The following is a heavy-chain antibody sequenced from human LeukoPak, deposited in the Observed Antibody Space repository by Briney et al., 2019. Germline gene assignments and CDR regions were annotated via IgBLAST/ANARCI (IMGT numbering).Heavy chain of an antibody. D-gene: IGHD2-2*01. CDR2: INSDGSST. CDR3: AKDLLVTYAPRRDWFDP. CDR1: GFTFGSSSYW. V-gene: IGHV3-74*01. Sequence: PGGSLRLSCAVSGFTFGSSSYWMHWVRQAPGKGLVWVSRINSDGSSTNYADSVKGRFTISRDNSKNTLYLQMNSLRAEDTAVYYCAKDLLVTYAPRRDWFDPWGQGTLVTVSS. J-gene: IGHJ5*02.